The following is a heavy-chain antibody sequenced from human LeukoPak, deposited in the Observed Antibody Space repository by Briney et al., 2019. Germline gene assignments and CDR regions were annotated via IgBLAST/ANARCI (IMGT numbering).Heavy chain of an antibody. CDR3: ARRLTGEGYYYYYMGV. J-gene: IGHJ6*03. CDR2: IIPIFGTA. Sequence: ASVKVSCKASGGTFSSYAISWVRQAPGQGLEWMGGIIPIFGTANYAQKFQGRVTITADESTSTAYMELSSLRSEDTAVYYCARRLTGEGYYYYYMGVWGKGTTVTVSS. D-gene: IGHD3-10*01. V-gene: IGHV1-69*13. CDR1: GGTFSSYA.